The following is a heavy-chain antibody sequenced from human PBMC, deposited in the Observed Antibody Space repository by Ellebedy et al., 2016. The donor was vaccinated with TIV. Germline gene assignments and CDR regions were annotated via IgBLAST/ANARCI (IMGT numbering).Heavy chain of an antibody. J-gene: IGHJ4*02. D-gene: IGHD3-10*01. CDR2: VQNSGGT. CDR1: GGSISDYY. Sequence: SETLSLXCTVSGGSISDYYWSWFRQPPGRAPEWIVYVQNSGGTNYNPSLKNRVTISLDTSKNQFSLDLTSVTAADTAVYYWESRGYWGQGTLVSVSP. V-gene: IGHV4-59*03. CDR3: ESRGY.